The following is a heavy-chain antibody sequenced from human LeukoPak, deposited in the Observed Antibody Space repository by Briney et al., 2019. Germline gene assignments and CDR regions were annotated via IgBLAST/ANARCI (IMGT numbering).Heavy chain of an antibody. V-gene: IGHV4-30-4*01. CDR3: ARQTTVTRARSFDY. D-gene: IGHD4-17*01. CDR1: GGSISSGDYY. J-gene: IGHJ4*02. Sequence: PSETLSLTCTVSGGSISSGDYYWSWIRQPPGKGLEWIGYIYHSGSTYYNPSLKSRVTISVDTSKNQFSLKLSSVTAADTAVYYCARQTTVTRARSFDYWGQGTLVTVSS. CDR2: IYHSGST.